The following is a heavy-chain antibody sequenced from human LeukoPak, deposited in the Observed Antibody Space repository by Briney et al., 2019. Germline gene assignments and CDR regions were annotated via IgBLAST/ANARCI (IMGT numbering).Heavy chain of an antibody. Sequence: GGSLRLSCAASGFTFSSYAMSWVRQAPGKGLEWVSTISGSGDSTYYADSVKGRFTISTDNSKNTLYLQMNSLRAEDTAVYYCAKVGGSRDIVVVVAVTFDYWGQGTLVTVSS. D-gene: IGHD2-15*01. CDR2: ISGSGDST. CDR1: GFTFSSYA. J-gene: IGHJ4*02. CDR3: AKVGGSRDIVVVVAVTFDY. V-gene: IGHV3-23*01.